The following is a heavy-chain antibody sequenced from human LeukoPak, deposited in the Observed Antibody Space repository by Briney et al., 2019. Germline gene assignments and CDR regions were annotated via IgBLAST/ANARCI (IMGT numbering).Heavy chain of an antibody. Sequence: SQTLSLTCAVSGVAISSADFYWSWIRQHPGKGLEWIGFIYYSGSAYYNPSLKSRVSISIDTSKNQFSLTLNSVTAADTAVYYCARGSDFFDYWGQGTLVTVSS. J-gene: IGHJ4*02. CDR1: GVAISSADFY. CDR2: IYYSGSA. CDR3: ARGSDFFDY. V-gene: IGHV4-31*11.